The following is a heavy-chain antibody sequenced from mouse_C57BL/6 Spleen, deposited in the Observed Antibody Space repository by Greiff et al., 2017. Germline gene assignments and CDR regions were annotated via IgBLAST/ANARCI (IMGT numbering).Heavy chain of an antibody. V-gene: IGHV1-54*01. CDR2: INPGSGGT. Sequence: VQLQQSGAELVRPGTSVKVSCTASGYAFTNYLIEWVKQRPGQGLEWIGVINPGSGGTNYNEKFKGKATLTADKSASTAYMQLSSLTSEDSAVYFCARGYYGSGGFAYWGQGTLVTVSA. CDR3: ARGYYGSGGFAY. D-gene: IGHD1-1*01. CDR1: GYAFTNYL. J-gene: IGHJ3*01.